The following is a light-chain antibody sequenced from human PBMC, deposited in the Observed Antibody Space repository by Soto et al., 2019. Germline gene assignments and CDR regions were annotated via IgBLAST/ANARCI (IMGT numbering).Light chain of an antibody. CDR2: GAS. CDR1: QSLDSTY. V-gene: IGKV3-20*01. Sequence: EVVLTQSPGTLSLSPGERATLSCRASQSLDSTYLAWYQQKPGQSPRLVIYGASRRATGIPDRFSGSGSGTDFTLTIGTLEPEDFGVYYCQRSGSAPPYIFGAGTRLDI. CDR3: QRSGSAPPYI. J-gene: IGKJ2*01.